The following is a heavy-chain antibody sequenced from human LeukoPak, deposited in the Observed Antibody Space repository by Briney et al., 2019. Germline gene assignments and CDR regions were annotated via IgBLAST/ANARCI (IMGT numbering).Heavy chain of an antibody. CDR3: ARDRRGFDP. J-gene: IGHJ5*02. V-gene: IGHV4-59*01. CDR2: TYYSGST. CDR1: GGSISGYY. Sequence: PSETLSLTCIVSGGSISGYYWSWIRQPPGKGLEWIGYTYYSGSTNYNPSLKSRVTISVDTSKNQFSLKLSSMTAADTAVYYCARDRRGFDPRGQGTLVTVSS.